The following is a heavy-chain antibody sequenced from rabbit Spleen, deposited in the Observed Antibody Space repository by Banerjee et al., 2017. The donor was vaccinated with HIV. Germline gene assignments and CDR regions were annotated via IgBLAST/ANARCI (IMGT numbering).Heavy chain of an antibody. CDR1: GVSFSANSY. CDR3: ARYYIFYGMDL. V-gene: IGHV1S40*01. J-gene: IGHJ6*01. CDR2: IYTGRGGT. Sequence: QSLEESGGDPVKPGASLTLTCTASGVSFSANSYMCWVRQAPGKGLEWIGAIYTGRGGTDYANWVNGRFTISSDNAQYTVDLQMNSLTAADTATYFCARYYIFYGMDLWGPGTLVTVS. D-gene: IGHD4-1*01.